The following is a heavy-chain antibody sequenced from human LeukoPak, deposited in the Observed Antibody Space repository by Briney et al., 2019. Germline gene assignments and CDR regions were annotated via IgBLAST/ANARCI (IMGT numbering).Heavy chain of an antibody. V-gene: IGHV3-23*01. J-gene: IGHJ6*02. CDR1: GFTFSSYA. Sequence: PGESLRLSCAASGFTFSSYAMSWVRQAPGKGLEWVSAISGSGGSTYYADSVKGRFTISRDNSKNTLYLQMNSLRAEDTAVYYCAKALGKVDSSSFYYYYGMDVWGQGTTVTVS. D-gene: IGHD6-13*01. CDR3: AKALGKVDSSSFYYYYGMDV. CDR2: ISGSGGST.